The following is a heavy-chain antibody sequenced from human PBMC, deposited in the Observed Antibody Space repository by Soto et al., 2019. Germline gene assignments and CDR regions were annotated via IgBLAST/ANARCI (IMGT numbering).Heavy chain of an antibody. Sequence: QVQLEESGGGLVKPGGSLRLSCAASGFTFSAFYMRWIRQAPNKGLEYISYISSSGTSANYADSVKGRFTISRDNAKKSLYLQMNSLRAEDTAVYYCARDRGAVTGQYFDYWGQGALVTVSS. CDR2: ISSSGTSA. V-gene: IGHV3-11*05. J-gene: IGHJ4*02. CDR3: ARDRGAVTGQYFDY. D-gene: IGHD6-19*01. CDR1: GFTFSAFY.